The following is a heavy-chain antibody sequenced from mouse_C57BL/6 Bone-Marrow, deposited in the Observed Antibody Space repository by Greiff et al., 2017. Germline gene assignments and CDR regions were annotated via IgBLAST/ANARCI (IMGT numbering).Heavy chain of an antibody. J-gene: IGHJ2*01. V-gene: IGHV1-50*01. CDR3: ARVTTVVADY. CDR2: IDPSDSYT. D-gene: IGHD1-1*01. CDR1: GYTFTSYW. Sequence: QVHVKQPGAELVKPGASVKLSCKASGYTFTSYWMQWVKQRPGQGLEWIGEIDPSDSYTNYNQKFKGKATLTVDTSSSTAYMQLSSLTSEDSAVYYCARVTTVVADYWGQGTTLTVSS.